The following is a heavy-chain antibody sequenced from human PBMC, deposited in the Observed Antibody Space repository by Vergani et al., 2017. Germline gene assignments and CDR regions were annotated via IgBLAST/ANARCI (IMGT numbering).Heavy chain of an antibody. V-gene: IGHV4-61*02. CDR3: VRVQELYDFWSGYRVRYYYYMDV. Sequence: QVHLNEAGPGLVKPSQTLSLTCTVSGASITSGSFYWSWIRQPAGKGLEWIGRIHASGTKNYNPSLRSRVTLSVDTSKNQLSLKMISMTAADTAVYYCVRVQELYDFWSGYRVRYYYYMDVWGKGTTVTVSS. CDR2: IHASGTK. D-gene: IGHD3-3*01. J-gene: IGHJ6*03. CDR1: GASITSGSFY.